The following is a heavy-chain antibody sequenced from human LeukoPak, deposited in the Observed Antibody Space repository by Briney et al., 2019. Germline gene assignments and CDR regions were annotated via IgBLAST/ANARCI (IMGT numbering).Heavy chain of an antibody. CDR2: IYYSGST. CDR3: ARHGGSGSYYPFDY. Sequence: SETLSLTCTVSGGSISSYYWSWIRQPPGKGLEWIGYIYYSGSTNYNPSLKSRVTISVDTSKNQFSLKLSSVTAADTAVYYCARHGGSGSYYPFDYWGQGTLVTVSS. D-gene: IGHD3-10*01. V-gene: IGHV4-59*08. J-gene: IGHJ4*02. CDR1: GGSISSYY.